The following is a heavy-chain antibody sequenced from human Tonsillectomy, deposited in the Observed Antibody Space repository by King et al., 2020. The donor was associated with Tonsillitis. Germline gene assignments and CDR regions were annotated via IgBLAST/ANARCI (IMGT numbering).Heavy chain of an antibody. CDR3: ARLEY. V-gene: IGHV3-33*05. CDR2: LSSAGTNE. CDR1: GFTFTNHG. Sequence: QLVQSGGDVVQPGRSLRLSCGTSGFTFTNHGMHWVRQAPGKGLEWVAALSSAGTNEYYADSVKGRFTISRDTSKNTLYLQMHSLRAEDTAVYYCARLEYWGRGTLVTVSS. J-gene: IGHJ4*02.